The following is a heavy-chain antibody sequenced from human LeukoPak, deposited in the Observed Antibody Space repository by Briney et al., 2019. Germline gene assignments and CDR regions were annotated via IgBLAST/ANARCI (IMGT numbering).Heavy chain of an antibody. CDR1: GFTFNTYG. CDR2: ISGSGGAT. D-gene: IGHD3-22*01. CDR3: AKGYYYDNSGESYFDY. J-gene: IGHJ4*02. V-gene: IGHV3-23*01. Sequence: GGSLRLSCAASGFTFNTYGMSWVRQAPGKGLEWVSGISGSGGATYYADSVKGRFTISRDNSKNTLYLHMNSLRAEDTAVYYCAKGYYYDNSGESYFDYWGQGTLVTVSS.